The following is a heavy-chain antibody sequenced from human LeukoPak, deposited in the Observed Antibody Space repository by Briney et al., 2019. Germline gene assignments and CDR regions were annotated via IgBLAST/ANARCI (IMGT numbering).Heavy chain of an antibody. D-gene: IGHD5-24*01. CDR3: ARRGRWLQFAIFDL. Sequence: SETLSLTCAVDGGSFSGYYWSWIRQPPGKGLEWIGEINHSGSTNYNPSLKSRVTISVDTSKNQSSLKLSSVTAADTAVYYCARRGRWLQFAIFDLWGRGTLVTVSS. CDR1: GGSFSGYY. J-gene: IGHJ2*01. CDR2: INHSGST. V-gene: IGHV4-34*01.